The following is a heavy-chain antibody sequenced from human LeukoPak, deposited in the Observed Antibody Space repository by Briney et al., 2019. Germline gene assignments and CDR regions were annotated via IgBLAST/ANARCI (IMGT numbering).Heavy chain of an antibody. CDR1: GYTFTSYY. CDR3: ARDSGPQNLYYYDSSGLYYFDY. V-gene: IGHV1-46*01. CDR2: INPSGGST. J-gene: IGHJ4*02. Sequence: ASVKVSCKASGYTFTSYYMHWVRQAPGQGLEWMGIINPSGGSTSYAQKFQGRVTMTRDMSTSTVYMELSSLRSEDTAVYYCARDSGPQNLYYYDSSGLYYFDYWGQGTLVTVSS. D-gene: IGHD3-22*01.